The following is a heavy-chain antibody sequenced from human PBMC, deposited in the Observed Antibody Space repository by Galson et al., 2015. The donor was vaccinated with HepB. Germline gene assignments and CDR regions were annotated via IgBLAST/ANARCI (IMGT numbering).Heavy chain of an antibody. CDR1: GFTFSNAW. CDR2: IKSKTDGGTT. V-gene: IGHV3-15*07. CDR3: TTAPDAYGSGSYYIENHDY. Sequence: SLRLSCAASGFTFSNAWMNWVRQAPGKGLEWVGRIKSKTDGGTTDYAAPVKGRFTISRDDSKNTLYLQMNSLKTEDTAVYYCTTAPDAYGSGSYYIENHDYWGQGTLVTVSS. J-gene: IGHJ4*02. D-gene: IGHD3-10*01.